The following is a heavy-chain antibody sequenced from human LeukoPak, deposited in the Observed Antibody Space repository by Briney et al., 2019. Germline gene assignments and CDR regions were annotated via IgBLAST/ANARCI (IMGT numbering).Heavy chain of an antibody. J-gene: IGHJ6*02. D-gene: IGHD3-10*01. CDR2: ISSSGSTI. Sequence: PGGSLRLSCAASGFTFSSYEMNWVRQAPGKGLEWVSYISSSGSTIYYADSVKGRFTISRDNAKNSLYLQMNSLRAEDTAVYYCARDGYYYGSGSAIYGMDVWGQGTTVTVSS. V-gene: IGHV3-48*03. CDR3: ARDGYYYGSGSAIYGMDV. CDR1: GFTFSSYE.